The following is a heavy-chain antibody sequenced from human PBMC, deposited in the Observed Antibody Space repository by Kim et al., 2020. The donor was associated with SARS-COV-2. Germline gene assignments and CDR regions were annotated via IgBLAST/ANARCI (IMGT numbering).Heavy chain of an antibody. CDR3: ARVPPYCTGGSCFGFDS. V-gene: IGHV4-31*02. Sequence: SLKGRVTISVDSSKNQFSLNLSSVTAADTAVYFCARVPPYCTGGSCFGFDSWGQGTLVAVSS. J-gene: IGHJ4*02. D-gene: IGHD2-15*01.